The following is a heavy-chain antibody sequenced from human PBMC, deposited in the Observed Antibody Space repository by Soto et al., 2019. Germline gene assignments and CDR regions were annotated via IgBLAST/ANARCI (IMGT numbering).Heavy chain of an antibody. V-gene: IGHV3-23*01. D-gene: IGHD3-10*01. CDR3: ARFLWFGEQSFDY. CDR1: GFTFSSYA. Sequence: GGSLRLSCAASGFTFSSYAMSWVRQAPGKGLEWVSAISSSGSTTYYADSVKGRFTISRDNAKNSLYLQMNSLRAEDTAVYYCARFLWFGEQSFDYWGQGTLVTVSS. J-gene: IGHJ4*02. CDR2: ISSSGSTT.